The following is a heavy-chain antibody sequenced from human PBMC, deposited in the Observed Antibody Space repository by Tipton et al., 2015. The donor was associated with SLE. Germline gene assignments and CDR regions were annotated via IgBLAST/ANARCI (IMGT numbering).Heavy chain of an antibody. D-gene: IGHD5-24*01. CDR2: ICYTGST. CDR1: GGSVSSDYDC. J-gene: IGHJ4*02. V-gene: IGHV4-39*07. Sequence: TLSLTCTVSGGSVSSDYDCWGWIRQSPGKGLEWLGTICYTGSTYYNPSLKSRVTISLDTSENQFSLRLTSVTAADTAVYYCARQRLQQAGDYFDDWGQGILVTVSS. CDR3: ARQRLQQAGDYFDD.